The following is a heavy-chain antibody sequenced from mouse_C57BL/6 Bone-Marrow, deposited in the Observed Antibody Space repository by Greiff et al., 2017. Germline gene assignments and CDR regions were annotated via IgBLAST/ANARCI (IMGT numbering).Heavy chain of an antibody. Sequence: VQLQQSGPELVRPGVSVKISCKGSGYTFTDYAMHWVKQSHAKSLEWIGVISTYYGDASYNQKFKDKATMTVDKSSSTAYMELARLTSEVSAVYYCAREGVRTVVAPRWYFDVWGTGTTVTVSS. CDR2: ISTYYGDA. J-gene: IGHJ1*03. D-gene: IGHD1-1*01. V-gene: IGHV1-67*01. CDR1: GYTFTDYA. CDR3: AREGVRTVVAPRWYFDV.